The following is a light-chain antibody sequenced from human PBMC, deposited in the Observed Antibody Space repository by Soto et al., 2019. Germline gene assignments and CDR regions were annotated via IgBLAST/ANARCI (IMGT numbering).Light chain of an antibody. Sequence: EIVMTQSPATLSVSPGGRATLSCRASQSVSSDLAWYQQKPGQAPRLLIYGASTRATGVPARFGGSGSGTVFTLTISSLQSEACAVYYCQQYNDWPGGTFGQGTKLDI. CDR2: GAS. CDR1: QSVSSD. V-gene: IGKV3-15*01. J-gene: IGKJ2*01. CDR3: QQYNDWPGGT.